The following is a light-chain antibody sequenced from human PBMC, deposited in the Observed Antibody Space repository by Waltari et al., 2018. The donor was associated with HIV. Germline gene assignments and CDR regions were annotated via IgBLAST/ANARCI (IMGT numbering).Light chain of an antibody. J-gene: IGLJ2*01. CDR1: SSNIGNNY. CDR2: DNN. Sequence: QSVLTQPPSVSAAPGQKVTISCSGSSSNIGNNYVSWYQQLPGTAPKLPIYDNNKLPSVIPDRFSGSKSGPSSTLGITGLQTGDEADYYCGTWDSSLSAGLFGGGTKLTVL. CDR3: GTWDSSLSAGL. V-gene: IGLV1-51*01.